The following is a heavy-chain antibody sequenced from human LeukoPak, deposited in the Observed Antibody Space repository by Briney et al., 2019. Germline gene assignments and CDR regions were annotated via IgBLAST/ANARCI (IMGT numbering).Heavy chain of an antibody. V-gene: IGHV4-59*08. CDR2: IYYTGNT. Sequence: KPSETLSLTCTVSGGSISNYYWSWIRQSPGKGLEWIGYIYYTGNTNYNPSLESRVIISVDTSKNQFSLKLRSVTAADTAVYYCARPFSGSYSDAFDLWGQGTMVTVSS. CDR1: GGSISNYY. J-gene: IGHJ3*01. D-gene: IGHD1-26*01. CDR3: ARPFSGSYSDAFDL.